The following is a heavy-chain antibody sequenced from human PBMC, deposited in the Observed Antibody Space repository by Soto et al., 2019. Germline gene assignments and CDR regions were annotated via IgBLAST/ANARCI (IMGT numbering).Heavy chain of an antibody. J-gene: IGHJ4*02. D-gene: IGHD3-3*01. CDR3: AAGSGSSGYYPPVDY. CDR1: GFTFTSSA. V-gene: IGHV1-58*01. Sequence: ASVKVSCKASGFTFTSSAVQWVRQARGQRLEWIGWIVVGSGNTNYAQKFQERVTITRDMSTRTAYMELSSLRSEDTAVYYCAAGSGSSGYYPPVDYWGQGTLVTVSS. CDR2: IVVGSGNT.